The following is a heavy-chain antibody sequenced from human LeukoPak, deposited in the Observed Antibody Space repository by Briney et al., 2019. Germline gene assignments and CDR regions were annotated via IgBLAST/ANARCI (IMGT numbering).Heavy chain of an antibody. CDR2: IYSGGST. CDR1: GFTVSSNY. D-gene: IGHD3-16*01. J-gene: IGHJ4*02. V-gene: IGHV3-53*01. CDR3: ARRGGGKYFDY. Sequence: GGSLRLSCAASGFTVSSNYMSWVRQAPGKGLEWVSVIYSGGSTYYADSVKGRFTISRDNSKNTLYLQMNGLRAEDTAVYYCARRGGGKYFDYWGQGTLVTVSS.